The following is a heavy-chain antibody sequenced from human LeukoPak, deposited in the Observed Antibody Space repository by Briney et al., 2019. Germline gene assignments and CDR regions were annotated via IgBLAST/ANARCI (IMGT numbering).Heavy chain of an antibody. CDR1: GFTFSTYW. CDR2: INQDGSRK. CDR3: ARDSTWLQLFY. J-gene: IGHJ4*02. D-gene: IGHD5-24*01. Sequence: PGGSLRLSCAASGFTFSTYWMTWVRLAPGKGLEWVANINQDGSRKFYVDSVKGRFTISRDNAKNSLYLQMSSLRVEDTAVYYCARDSTWLQLFYWGQGTLVTVSS. V-gene: IGHV3-7*03.